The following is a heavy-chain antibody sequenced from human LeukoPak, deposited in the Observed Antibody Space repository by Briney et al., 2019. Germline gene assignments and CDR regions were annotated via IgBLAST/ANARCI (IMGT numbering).Heavy chain of an antibody. Sequence: PGGSLRLSCAASGLTFSSYAMSWVRQAPGKGLEWVSTISGSGSSTYYADSVKGRFTISRDNSKNTLYLQMNSLRAEDTAVYYCAKDLYRSSSFGYWGQGTLVTVSS. CDR1: GLTFSSYA. CDR3: AKDLYRSSSFGY. D-gene: IGHD6-13*01. V-gene: IGHV3-23*01. CDR2: ISGSGSST. J-gene: IGHJ4*02.